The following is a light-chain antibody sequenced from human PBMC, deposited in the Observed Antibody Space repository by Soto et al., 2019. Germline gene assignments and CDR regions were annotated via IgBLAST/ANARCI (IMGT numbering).Light chain of an antibody. Sequence: EIGLTQSAGTLSLSPGERATLSCGASQSVSSSYLAWYQQKPGQAPRLLIYGTSTRATGVPARFSGSGYGTDFNLTISSLQAADFAVYHCQHYNNWPITFGQGTRLEIK. V-gene: IGKV3-15*01. CDR2: GTS. J-gene: IGKJ5*01. CDR1: QSVSSSY. CDR3: QHYNNWPIT.